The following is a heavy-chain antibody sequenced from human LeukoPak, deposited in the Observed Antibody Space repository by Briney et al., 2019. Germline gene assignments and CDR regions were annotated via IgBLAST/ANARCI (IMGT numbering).Heavy chain of an antibody. D-gene: IGHD3-22*01. CDR3: ARQSGYYYSDLDY. Sequence: PSETLSLTCAVSGHSISSGHYWGWIRQPPGKGLEWIGSIYYSGSTYYNPSLKSRVTISVDTSKNQFSLKLNSVTAADTAVYYCARQSGYYYSDLDYWGQGTLVTVSS. CDR2: IYYSGST. V-gene: IGHV4-38-2*01. CDR1: GHSISSGHY. J-gene: IGHJ4*02.